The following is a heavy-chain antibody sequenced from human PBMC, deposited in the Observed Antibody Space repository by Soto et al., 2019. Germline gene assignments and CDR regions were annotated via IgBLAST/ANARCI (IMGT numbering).Heavy chain of an antibody. Sequence: QVQLVQSGAEVKKPGSSVKVSCKASGGTFSSYAISWVRQAPGQGLEWMGGIIPIFGTANYAQKFQGRVTITADESTSTAYMELSSLRSEDTDVYYCARARVIDSSGYPDHYYYYGMDVWGQGTTVTVSS. CDR1: GGTFSSYA. J-gene: IGHJ6*02. D-gene: IGHD3-22*01. CDR3: ARARVIDSSGYPDHYYYYGMDV. V-gene: IGHV1-69*01. CDR2: IIPIFGTA.